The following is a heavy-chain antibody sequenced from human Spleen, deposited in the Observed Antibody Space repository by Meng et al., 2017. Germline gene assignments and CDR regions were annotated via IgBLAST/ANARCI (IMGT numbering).Heavy chain of an antibody. CDR3: ARGPTTMAHDFDY. CDR2: INHSGST. D-gene: IGHD4-11*01. CDR1: GGSFSGFY. J-gene: IGHJ4*02. V-gene: IGHV4-34*01. Sequence: VHLQPVGAGLLKPSETLSLTCTVYGGSFSGFYWTWIRQPPGKGLEWIGEINHSGSTNYNPSLESRATISVDTSQNNLSLKLSSVTAADSAVYYCARGPTTMAHDFDYWGQGTLVTVSS.